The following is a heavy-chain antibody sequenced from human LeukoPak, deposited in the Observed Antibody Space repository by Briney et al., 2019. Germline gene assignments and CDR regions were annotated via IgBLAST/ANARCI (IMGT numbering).Heavy chain of an antibody. CDR2: IWYDGSKE. V-gene: IGHV3-33*01. D-gene: IGHD2-2*01. J-gene: IGHJ4*02. CDR1: GFTFSSYG. CDR3: ARRYASSPHYFDY. Sequence: GRPMRFSCAASGFTFSSYGMQWVRQAPGKGLELVAVIWYDGSKEFYADSVKGRFTISRDNSKNTLYLQMDSLSAEDSAVYYCARRYASSPHYFDYWGQGNLVTVSS.